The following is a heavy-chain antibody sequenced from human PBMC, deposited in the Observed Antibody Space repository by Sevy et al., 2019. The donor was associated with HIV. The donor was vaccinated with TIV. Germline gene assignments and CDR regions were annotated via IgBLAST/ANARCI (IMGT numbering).Heavy chain of an antibody. CDR3: VRGPNCGVGGCQRISPYCLDV. Sequence: QLGGSLRLSCAASGFTFSDHYVDWVRQAPGKGLEWIGRIRNRPNSYTTEYAAFVEGRFTISRDDSRNSLYLQMNSLKTEDSAVYYCVRGPNCGVGGCQRISPYCLDVWGKGATVTVSS. J-gene: IGHJ6*03. V-gene: IGHV3-72*01. CDR1: GFTFSDHY. CDR2: IRNRPNSYTT. D-gene: IGHD2-21*01.